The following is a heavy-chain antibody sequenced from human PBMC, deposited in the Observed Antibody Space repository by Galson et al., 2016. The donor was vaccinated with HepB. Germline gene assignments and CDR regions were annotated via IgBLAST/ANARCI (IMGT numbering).Heavy chain of an antibody. CDR3: ARVFGYCSSTSCSNWFDP. V-gene: IGHV3-66*01. D-gene: IGHD2-2*03. CDR2: IYSGGST. CDR1: GFTVSSNY. J-gene: IGHJ5*02. Sequence: SLRLSCAASGFTVSSNYMSWVRQAPGKGLEWVSVIYSGGSTYYADSVKGRFTISRDNSKNTLYLQMNSLRAEDTAVYYCARVFGYCSSTSCSNWFDPWGLGTLVTVSS.